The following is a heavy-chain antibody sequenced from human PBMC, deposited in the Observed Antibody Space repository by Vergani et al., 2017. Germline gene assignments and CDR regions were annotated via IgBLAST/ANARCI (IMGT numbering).Heavy chain of an antibody. D-gene: IGHD3-10*01. V-gene: IGHV7-4-1*02. J-gene: IGHJ5*02. CDR2: INTNTGNP. CDR3: ARDLSPLGLWFGELGWFDP. Sequence: QVQLVQSGSELKKPGASVKVSCKASGYTFTSYAMNWVRQAPGQGLEWMGWINTNTGNPTYAQGFTGRFVFSLDTSVSTAYLQISSLKAEDTAVYYCARDLSPLGLWFGELGWFDPWGQGTPVTVSS. CDR1: GYTFTSYA.